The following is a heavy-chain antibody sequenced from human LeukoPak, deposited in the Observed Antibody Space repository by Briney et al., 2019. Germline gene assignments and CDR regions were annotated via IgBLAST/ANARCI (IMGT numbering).Heavy chain of an antibody. Sequence: GGSVRLSCAAPGFTFSSYGMHWVRQAPGKGLEWVAFIRYDGSNKYYADSVKGRFTISRDNSKNTLYLQMNSLRAEDTAVYYCAKDPDQWELLGSHFDYWGQGTLVTVSS. CDR1: GFTFSSYG. V-gene: IGHV3-30*02. CDR3: AKDPDQWELLGSHFDY. D-gene: IGHD1-26*01. J-gene: IGHJ4*02. CDR2: IRYDGSNK.